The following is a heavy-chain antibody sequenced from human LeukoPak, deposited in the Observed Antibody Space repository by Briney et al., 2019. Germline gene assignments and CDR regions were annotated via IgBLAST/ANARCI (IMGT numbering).Heavy chain of an antibody. CDR2: IKQDGSEK. CDR3: ARHGSGYGLYYFDY. J-gene: IGHJ4*02. CDR1: GFTFSSYW. D-gene: IGHD5-12*01. V-gene: IGHV3-7*01. Sequence: GGSLRLSCVVSGFTFSSYWMSWVRQAPGKGLEWVANIKQDGSEKYYVDSVKGRFTISRDNAKNSLYLQMNSLRAEDTAVYYCARHGSGYGLYYFDYWGQGTLVTVSS.